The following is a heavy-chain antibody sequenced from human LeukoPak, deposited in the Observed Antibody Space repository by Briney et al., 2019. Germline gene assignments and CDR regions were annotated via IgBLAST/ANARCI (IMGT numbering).Heavy chain of an antibody. J-gene: IGHJ6*03. CDR2: IYYSGST. Sequence: SQTLSLTCTVSGDSISSSSYYWGWIRQPPGKGLEWIGSIYYSGSTYYNPSLKSRVTISVDTSKNQFSLKLSSVTAADTAVYYCASVRGSGKSYYMDVWGKGTTVTISS. CDR3: ASVRGSGKSYYMDV. CDR1: GDSISSSSYY. D-gene: IGHD6-19*01. V-gene: IGHV4-39*01.